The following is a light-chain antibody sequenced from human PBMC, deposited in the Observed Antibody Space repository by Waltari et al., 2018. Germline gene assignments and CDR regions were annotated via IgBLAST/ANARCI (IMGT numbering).Light chain of an antibody. CDR1: QSIRVW. J-gene: IGKJ4*01. CDR2: KAS. V-gene: IGKV1-5*03. Sequence: DIQMTQSPSTLSASVGDTVTITCRATQSIRVWLAWVQQRPGRAPNCLVYKASVLHDCVPSRFSGRGSDTEFNFAISGLQPDDIATYFCQQYNSYPVTFGGGTKVQI. CDR3: QQYNSYPVT.